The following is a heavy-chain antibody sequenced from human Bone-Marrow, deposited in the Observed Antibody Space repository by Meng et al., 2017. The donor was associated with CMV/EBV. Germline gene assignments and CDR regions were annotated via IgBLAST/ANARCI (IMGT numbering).Heavy chain of an antibody. D-gene: IGHD2-21*01. Sequence: GGSLRLSCAASGFTFSSYSMNWVRQAPGKGLEWVSSISGSSDYKDYGDSVKGRFTISRDNAKTSLYLQMNSLRAEDTAVFYCAKDEGDWSWYFDLWGRGTLVTVSS. V-gene: IGHV3-21*04. CDR3: AKDEGDWSWYFDL. J-gene: IGHJ2*01. CDR2: ISGSSDYK. CDR1: GFTFSSYS.